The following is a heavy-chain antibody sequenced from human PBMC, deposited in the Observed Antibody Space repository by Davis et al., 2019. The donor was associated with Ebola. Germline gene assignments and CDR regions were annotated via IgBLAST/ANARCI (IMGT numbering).Heavy chain of an antibody. CDR2: ILSTDEK. D-gene: IGHD4-23*01. Sequence: SGPTLVKPTDTLTLTCTVPGFSFSNARMGVSWIRQPPGKALEWLAHILSTDEKTYSSSLKRRLTISKDPSKSQVVLIMTNMDPMDTATYYCARMMAGYGGKAFDSWGQGTQVTVSS. CDR3: ARMMAGYGGKAFDS. J-gene: IGHJ4*02. CDR1: GFSFSNARMG. V-gene: IGHV2-26*01.